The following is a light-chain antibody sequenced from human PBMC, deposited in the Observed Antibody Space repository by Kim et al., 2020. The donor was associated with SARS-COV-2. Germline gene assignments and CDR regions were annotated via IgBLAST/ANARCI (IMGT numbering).Light chain of an antibody. CDR3: CSYAGSYTYV. CDR1: SSDVGSYNY. Sequence: QSALTQPRSVSGSPGQSVTISCTGTSSDVGSYNYVSWYQQHPGKAPRLMIYDVSKRPSGVPDRFSGSKSGNTASLTISGLQAADEADYYCCSYAGSYTYVFGTGTKVTVL. V-gene: IGLV2-11*01. J-gene: IGLJ1*01. CDR2: DVS.